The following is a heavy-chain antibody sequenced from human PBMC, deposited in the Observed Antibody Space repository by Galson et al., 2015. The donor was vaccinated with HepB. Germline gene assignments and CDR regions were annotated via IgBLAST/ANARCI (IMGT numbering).Heavy chain of an antibody. J-gene: IGHJ2*01. CDR3: ARDFYWSYDL. CDR2: INGDGSRS. Sequence: SLRLSCAASGFNFIDYWMHWVRQAPGKGLLVWVSDINGDGSRSGYADSVRGRFTISRDNSKNTLYLQMNSLTAEDMAVYYCARDFYWSYDLWGRGTLVTVSS. V-gene: IGHV3-74*01. CDR1: GFNFIDYW. D-gene: IGHD3-9*01.